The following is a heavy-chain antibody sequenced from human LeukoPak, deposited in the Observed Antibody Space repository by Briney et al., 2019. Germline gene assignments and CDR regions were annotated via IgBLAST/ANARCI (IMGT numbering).Heavy chain of an antibody. V-gene: IGHV3-23*01. CDR2: ISGSGGST. D-gene: IGHD3-16*02. Sequence: PGGSLRLSCAASGFTFSSYGMSWVRQAPGKGLEWVSAISGSGGSTYYADSVKGRFTISRDNSKNTLYLQMNSLRAEDTAVYYCAKDYVWGSYRYLDYWGQGTLVTVSS. CDR1: GFTFSSYG. CDR3: AKDYVWGSYRYLDY. J-gene: IGHJ4*02.